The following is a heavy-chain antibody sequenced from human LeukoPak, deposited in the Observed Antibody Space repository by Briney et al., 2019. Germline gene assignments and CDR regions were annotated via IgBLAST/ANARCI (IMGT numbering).Heavy chain of an antibody. V-gene: IGHV3-21*01. CDR1: GFTFSSYS. D-gene: IGHD6-13*01. Sequence: PGGSLRLSCAASGFTFSSYSMNWVRQAPGKGLEWVSSISSSSSYIYYADSVKGRFTISRDNAKNSLYLQMNSLRAEDTAVYYCARNVIAAAGKKLFDYWGQGTLVTVSS. CDR2: ISSSSSYI. CDR3: ARNVIAAAGKKLFDY. J-gene: IGHJ4*02.